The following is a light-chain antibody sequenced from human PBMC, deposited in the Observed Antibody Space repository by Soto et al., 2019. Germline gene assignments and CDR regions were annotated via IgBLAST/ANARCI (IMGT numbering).Light chain of an antibody. J-gene: IGLJ1*01. CDR3: GSWDSSLSAYV. Sequence: AAPGQRVTISCSGSSSNIGGNSVSWYQQLPGTAPKLLIYDDDKRPSGIPDRFSGSKSGTSATLGITGFQTGDEADYYCGSWDSSLSAYVFGTGTKATVL. CDR1: SSNIGGNS. CDR2: DDD. V-gene: IGLV1-51*01.